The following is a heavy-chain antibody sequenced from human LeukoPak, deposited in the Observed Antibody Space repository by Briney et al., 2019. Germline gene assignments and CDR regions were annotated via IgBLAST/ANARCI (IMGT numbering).Heavy chain of an antibody. CDR3: ARERQDTILHSGAFDI. CDR1: GFTFSTYF. Sequence: PGGSLRLSCAASGFTFSTYFMHWVRQAPGKGLEWVADIASDGSHTFYVESVEGRFTISRDNSKNTLYLQKNSLRAEDTAVYFCARERQDTILHSGAFDIWGQGTMVTVSS. V-gene: IGHV3-30-3*01. J-gene: IGHJ3*02. D-gene: IGHD2-21*01. CDR2: IASDGSHT.